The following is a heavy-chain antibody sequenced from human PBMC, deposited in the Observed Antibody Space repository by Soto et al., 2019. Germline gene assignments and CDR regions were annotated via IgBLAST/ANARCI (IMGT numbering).Heavy chain of an antibody. Sequence: GGSLRLSCAASGFTFSSYWMSWVRQAPGKGLEWVANIKQDGSEKYYVDSVKGRFTISRDNAKNSLYLQMNSLRAEDTAVYYCARDPTMVRGVISAFDIWGQGTMVTVSS. CDR1: GFTFSSYW. J-gene: IGHJ3*02. CDR2: IKQDGSEK. CDR3: ARDPTMVRGVISAFDI. V-gene: IGHV3-7*01. D-gene: IGHD3-10*01.